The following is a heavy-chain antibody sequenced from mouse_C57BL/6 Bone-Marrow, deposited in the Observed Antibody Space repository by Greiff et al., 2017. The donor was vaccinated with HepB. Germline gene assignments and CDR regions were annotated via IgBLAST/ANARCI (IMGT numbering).Heavy chain of an antibody. CDR2: IDPSDSYT. V-gene: IGHV1-69*01. D-gene: IGHD1-1*01. CDR3: ARSPVYYYGSSWYFDV. Sequence: QVQLQQSGAELVMPGASVKLSCKASGYTFTSYWMHWVKQRPGQGLEWIGEIDPSDSYTNYNQKFKGKSTLTVDKSSSTAYMQLSSLTSEDSAVYYCARSPVYYYGSSWYFDVWGTGTTVTVSS. J-gene: IGHJ1*03. CDR1: GYTFTSYW.